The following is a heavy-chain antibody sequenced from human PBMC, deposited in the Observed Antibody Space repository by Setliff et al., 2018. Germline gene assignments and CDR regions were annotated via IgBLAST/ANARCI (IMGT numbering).Heavy chain of an antibody. Sequence: GESLKISCAASEFSLSDFHMHWVRQAPGKGLEWVGRVRRKTNSYATAYSASLKGRFTISRDDSKNTAYLQMNSLQSGDTAVYYCARRGVGMGMDVWGKGTTVTVSS. D-gene: IGHD2-2*01. CDR1: EFSLSDFH. J-gene: IGHJ6*03. V-gene: IGHV3-73*01. CDR2: VRRKTNSYAT. CDR3: ARRGVGMGMDV.